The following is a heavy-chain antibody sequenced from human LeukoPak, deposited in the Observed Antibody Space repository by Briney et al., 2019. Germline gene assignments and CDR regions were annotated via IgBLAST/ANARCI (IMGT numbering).Heavy chain of an antibody. D-gene: IGHD6-6*01. CDR3: ARGEQLDAFDI. Sequence: ASVKVSCKASGYTFTSYDINWVRQATGQGLEWMGWMNPNSGNTGYAQKLQGRVTITRNTSISTAYMELSSLRSEDTAVYYCARGEQLDAFDIWGQGTMVTVSS. CDR1: GYTFTSYD. J-gene: IGHJ3*02. CDR2: MNPNSGNT. V-gene: IGHV1-8*03.